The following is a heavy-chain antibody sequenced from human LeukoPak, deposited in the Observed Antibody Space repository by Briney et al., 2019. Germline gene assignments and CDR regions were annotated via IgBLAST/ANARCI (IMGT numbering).Heavy chain of an antibody. CDR2: IYYSGST. Sequence: PSETLSLTCTVSGGSISSYYWSWIRQPPGKGLEWIGYIYYSGSTNYNPSPKSRVTISVDTSKNQFSLKLSSVTAADTAVYYCARHVHYYYYYGMDVWGQGTTVTVSS. CDR1: GGSISSYY. V-gene: IGHV4-59*08. J-gene: IGHJ6*02. CDR3: ARHVHYYYYYGMDV.